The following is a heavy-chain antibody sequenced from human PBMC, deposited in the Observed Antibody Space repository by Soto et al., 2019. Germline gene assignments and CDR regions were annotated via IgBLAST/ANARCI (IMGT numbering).Heavy chain of an antibody. D-gene: IGHD1-26*01. CDR2: IWYDGSDK. Sequence: QVQLVESGGGVVQPGRSLRLSCAASGFSFSSYGMHWVRQAPGKGLDWVAVIWYDGSDKYYADSVKGLFTISRDNSKNTLYLQMNSLRAEDTDVYYCARDAGATTVPVFDYWGQGTLVTVSS. CDR3: ARDAGATTVPVFDY. CDR1: GFSFSSYG. J-gene: IGHJ4*02. V-gene: IGHV3-33*01.